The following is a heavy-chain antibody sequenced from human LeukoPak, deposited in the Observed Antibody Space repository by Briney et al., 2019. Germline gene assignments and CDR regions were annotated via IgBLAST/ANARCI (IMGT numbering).Heavy chain of an antibody. V-gene: IGHV4-38-2*02. CDR1: GYSISSGYY. J-gene: IGHJ4*02. CDR3: ARERRGPKDY. CDR2: IYHSGST. Sequence: PSETLSLTCTVSGYSISSGYYRGWIRQPPGKGLEWIGSIYHSGSTYYNPSLKSRVTISVDTSKNQFSLKLSSVTAADTAVYYCARERRGPKDYWGQGTLVTVSS.